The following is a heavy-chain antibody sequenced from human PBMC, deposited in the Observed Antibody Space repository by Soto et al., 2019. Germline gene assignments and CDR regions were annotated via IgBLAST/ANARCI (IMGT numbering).Heavy chain of an antibody. D-gene: IGHD2-8*01. J-gene: IGHJ5*02. V-gene: IGHV4-30-2*01. CDR2: IYHSGST. CDR1: GGSISSGGYF. CDR3: ARWWMYATRFDP. Sequence: PSETLSLTCAVSGGSISSGGYFWSWIRQPPGKGLEWIGYIYHSGSTYYNPSLKSRVTISVDRSKNQFSLKLSSVTAADTAVYYCARWWMYATRFDPWGQGTLVTVSS.